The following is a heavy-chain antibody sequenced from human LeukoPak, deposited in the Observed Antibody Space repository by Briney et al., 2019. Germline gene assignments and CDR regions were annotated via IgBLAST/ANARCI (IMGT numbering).Heavy chain of an antibody. Sequence: SETLSLTCTVSGGSIISSSYYWGWIRQPPGKGLEWIGSIYYSGNTDYNPSLKSRVTISVETSKNQFSLKLSSVTAADTAVYYCARGRFGLLWFGELERWGQGTLVTVSS. V-gene: IGHV4-39*07. J-gene: IGHJ4*02. CDR2: IYYSGNT. CDR1: GGSIISSSYY. CDR3: ARGRFGLLWFGELER. D-gene: IGHD3-10*01.